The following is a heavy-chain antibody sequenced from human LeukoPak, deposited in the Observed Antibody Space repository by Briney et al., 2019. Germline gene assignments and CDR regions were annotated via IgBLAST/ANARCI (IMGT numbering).Heavy chain of an antibody. D-gene: IGHD5-18*01. Sequence: GGSLRLSCAASGFTFSDYYMSWIRQAPGKGLEWVSYISSSGSTIYYADSVKGRFTISRDNAKNSLYLQMNSLRAEDTAMYYCASDDTRYWFDPWGQGTLVTVSS. J-gene: IGHJ5*02. V-gene: IGHV3-11*04. CDR2: ISSSGSTI. CDR3: ASDDTRYWFDP. CDR1: GFTFSDYY.